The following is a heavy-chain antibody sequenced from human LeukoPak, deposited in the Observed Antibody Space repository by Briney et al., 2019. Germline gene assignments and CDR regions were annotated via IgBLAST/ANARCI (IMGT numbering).Heavy chain of an antibody. CDR1: GGSISSYY. D-gene: IGHD3-3*01. V-gene: IGHV4-4*07. J-gene: IGHJ6*03. Sequence: SETLSLTCTVSGGSISSYYWSWIRQPAGKGLEWIGRFSTSGSTNYNPSLKSRVTMSVGTSKNQFSLRLRSVTAADTAVYYCARSVPPITIPEYYMDVWGKGTTVTVSS. CDR2: FSTSGST. CDR3: ARSVPPITIPEYYMDV.